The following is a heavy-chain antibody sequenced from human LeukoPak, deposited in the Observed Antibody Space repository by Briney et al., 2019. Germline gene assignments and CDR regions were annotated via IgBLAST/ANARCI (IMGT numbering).Heavy chain of an antibody. CDR2: IRGDGVTT. Sequence: QPGGSLRLACAASGFTFSRYWMSWVRQAPGKGLEWVSGIRGDGVTTYYADSVKGRFTISRDNPKNTLYLQMNSLRAEDTAVYYCAKDRAVRPWGNFDYWGQGTLVTVSS. V-gene: IGHV3-23*01. D-gene: IGHD7-27*01. CDR1: GFTFSRYW. J-gene: IGHJ4*02. CDR3: AKDRAVRPWGNFDY.